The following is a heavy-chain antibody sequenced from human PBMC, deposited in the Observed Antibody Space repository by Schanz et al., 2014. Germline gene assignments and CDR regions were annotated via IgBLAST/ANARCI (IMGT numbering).Heavy chain of an antibody. Sequence: EVQLVESGGGLVQPRGSLRLSCAASGFTFTNYAMTWVRQAPGKGLEWVSGISGSGGSTYDADSVKGRFTISRDNSKNTLYLQMNSLRAEDTAVYYCAKDHAGSDILTALGNWGQGTLVTVSS. CDR2: ISGSGGST. CDR3: AKDHAGSDILTALGN. D-gene: IGHD3-9*01. J-gene: IGHJ4*02. V-gene: IGHV3-23*04. CDR1: GFTFTNYA.